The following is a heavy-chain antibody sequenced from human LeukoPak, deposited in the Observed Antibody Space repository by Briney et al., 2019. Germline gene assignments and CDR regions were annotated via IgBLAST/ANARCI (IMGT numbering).Heavy chain of an antibody. CDR1: GFTFSNAW. D-gene: IGHD6-13*01. CDR3: TTDLEQRLVGYFDT. V-gene: IGHV3-15*01. J-gene: IGHJ4*02. Sequence: GGSLRLSCAASGFTFSNAWMSWVRQAPGKGLEWVGRIKTKTDGGTTDYAAPVKGRFTISRDDSKNTLYLQMNSLKTEDTAMYYCTTDLEQRLVGYFDTWGQGTLVTVSS. CDR2: IKTKTDGGTT.